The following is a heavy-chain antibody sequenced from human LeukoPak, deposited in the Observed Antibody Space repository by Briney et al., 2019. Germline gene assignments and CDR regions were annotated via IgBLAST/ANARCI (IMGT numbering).Heavy chain of an antibody. CDR1: GFTFSSYG. J-gene: IGHJ4*02. Sequence: GGSLRLSCAAPGFTFSSYGMHWVRQAPGKGLEWVAVISYDGSNKYYADAVKGRFTISRDNSKNTLYLQMNSLRAEDTAVYSCAKDLDYYDSSGGLDYWGQGTLVTVSS. CDR3: AKDLDYYDSSGGLDY. CDR2: ISYDGSNK. D-gene: IGHD3-22*01. V-gene: IGHV3-30*18.